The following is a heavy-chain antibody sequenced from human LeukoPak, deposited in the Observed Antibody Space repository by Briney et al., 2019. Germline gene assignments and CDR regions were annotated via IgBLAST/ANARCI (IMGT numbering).Heavy chain of an antibody. D-gene: IGHD3-22*01. CDR2: NSYDGSKT. CDR1: GFTFSSYP. V-gene: IGHV3-30*04. CDR3: ATSMIVVRRNDY. J-gene: IGHJ4*02. Sequence: PGGSLTLSCAASGFTFSSYPMHWVRQAPGKGLEWVAVNSYDGSKTYYADSVKGRFTISRDNTKHTVHLQMNNLRPEDTTVYYCATSMIVVRRNDYWGQGTLVTVSS.